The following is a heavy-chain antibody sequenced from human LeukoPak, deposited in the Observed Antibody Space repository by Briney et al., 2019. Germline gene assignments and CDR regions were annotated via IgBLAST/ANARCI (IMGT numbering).Heavy chain of an antibody. J-gene: IGHJ4*02. CDR3: ARGIVGPTYFDY. V-gene: IGHV4-34*01. CDR2: INRSGST. CDR1: SGSFSGYF. Sequence: PSETLSLTCVVYSGSFSGYFWSWIRQPPGKGLEWIGEINRSGSTNYNPSLKSRVTISVDTSKNQFSLKLSSVTAADTAVYYCARGIVGPTYFDYWGQGTLVTVPS. D-gene: IGHD1-26*01.